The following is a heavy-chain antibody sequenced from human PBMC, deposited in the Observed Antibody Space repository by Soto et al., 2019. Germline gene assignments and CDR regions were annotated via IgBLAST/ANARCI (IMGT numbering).Heavy chain of an antibody. V-gene: IGHV1-18*01. CDR3: AREAPGGGSWLYGMDV. CDR2: ISAYNGNT. D-gene: IGHD6-13*01. CDR1: GYTFTSYG. Sequence: QVPLVQSGAEVKKPGASVKVSCKASGYTFTSYGISWVRQAPGQGLEWMGWISAYNGNTNYAQKLQGRVTMTTDTSTSTAYMELRSLRSDDTAVYYCAREAPGGGSWLYGMDVWGQGTTVTVSS. J-gene: IGHJ6*02.